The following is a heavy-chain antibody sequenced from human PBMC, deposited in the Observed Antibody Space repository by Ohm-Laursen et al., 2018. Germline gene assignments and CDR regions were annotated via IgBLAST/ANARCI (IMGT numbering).Heavy chain of an antibody. CDR1: GFTFSNYG. CDR3: ARATERDYYDSSDITDAFDI. Sequence: SLRLSCTASGFTFSNYGMHWVRQAPGKGLEWVAVIWYDGTNKYYADSVQGRFTITRDNSKNTLYLQMNSLRAEDTAVYYCARATERDYYDSSDITDAFDIWGQGTMVTVSS. J-gene: IGHJ3*02. D-gene: IGHD3-22*01. CDR2: IWYDGTNK. V-gene: IGHV3-33*01.